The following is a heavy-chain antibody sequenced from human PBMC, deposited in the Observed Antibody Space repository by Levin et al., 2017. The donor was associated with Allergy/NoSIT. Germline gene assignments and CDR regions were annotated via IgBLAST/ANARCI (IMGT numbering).Heavy chain of an antibody. CDR3: ARVRLGGMLVSAFDP. CDR1: GFTFSRHA. CDR2: ISYDGNNE. V-gene: IGHV3-30-3*01. J-gene: IGHJ5*02. Sequence: GGSLRLSCAASGFTFSRHAMHWVRQAPGKGLEWVAVISYDGNNEYYADSVKGRFIISRDNSKNTLYLQMNSLRAEDTAVYYCARVRLGGMLVSAFDPWGQGTLVTVSS. D-gene: IGHD3-16*01.